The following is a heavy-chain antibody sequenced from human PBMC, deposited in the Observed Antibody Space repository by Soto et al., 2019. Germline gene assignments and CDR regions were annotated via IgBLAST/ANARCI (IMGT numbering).Heavy chain of an antibody. Sequence: QVQLVQSGAEVKKPGSSVKVSCKASVGTFSSYAISWVRQAPGQGLEWMGGIIPIFGTANYAQKFQGRVTITEDEATSTAYKELSSLRSEDTAVYYGARGWVYAMDNWFDPWGQGTLVTVSS. CDR2: IIPIFGTA. D-gene: IGHD2-8*01. CDR1: VGTFSSYA. V-gene: IGHV1-69*01. J-gene: IGHJ5*02. CDR3: ARGWVYAMDNWFDP.